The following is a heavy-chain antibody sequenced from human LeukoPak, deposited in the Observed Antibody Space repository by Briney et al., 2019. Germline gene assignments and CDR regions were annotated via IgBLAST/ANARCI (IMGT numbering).Heavy chain of an antibody. CDR1: GGSISSYY. CDR3: ARGTVTMDY. J-gene: IGHJ4*02. D-gene: IGHD4-17*01. V-gene: IGHV4-59*13. CDR2: IYYSGRT. Sequence: SETLSLTCTVSGGSISSYYWSWIRQPPGKGLEGRGYIYYSGRTKYNPALKSRVTISIDSSNNQFSLNLSSVTAADTAVYYCARGTVTMDYWGRGTLVTVSS.